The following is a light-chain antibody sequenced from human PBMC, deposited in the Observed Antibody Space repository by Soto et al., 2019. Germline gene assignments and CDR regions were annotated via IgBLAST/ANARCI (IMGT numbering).Light chain of an antibody. CDR2: SNY. V-gene: IGLV1-44*01. J-gene: IGLJ2*01. Sequence: QSVLTQPPSASGTRGQRGSISCSGSNSNIGSNPVHWYQQFPGTAPKVLIYSNYQRPSGVPDRFSGSKSGTSASLAISGLQSEDEADYYCAAWDDRRSDRLFGGGTKAHRP. CDR1: NSNIGSNP. CDR3: AAWDDRRSDRL.